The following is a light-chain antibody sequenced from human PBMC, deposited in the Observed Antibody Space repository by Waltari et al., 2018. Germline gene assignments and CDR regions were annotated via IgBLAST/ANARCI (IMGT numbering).Light chain of an antibody. CDR1: QSVGRS. Sequence: EIVLTQSPGTLSLSTGERATLSCWASQSVGRSLAWYQQKRGQAPRLLIYGASTRATGIPERFSGSGSGTDFSLTISRLETEDVAVYYCQHYVRLPVTFGQGTKVEI. J-gene: IGKJ1*01. CDR2: GAS. CDR3: QHYVRLPVT. V-gene: IGKV3-20*01.